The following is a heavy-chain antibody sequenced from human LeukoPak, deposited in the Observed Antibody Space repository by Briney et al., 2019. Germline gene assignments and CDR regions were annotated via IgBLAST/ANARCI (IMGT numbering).Heavy chain of an antibody. CDR3: ARSDGYNYFGY. J-gene: IGHJ4*02. CDR2: IYSGGRT. CDR1: GFTVNSNY. V-gene: IGHV3-66*01. D-gene: IGHD5-24*01. Sequence: GGSLRLSCAASGFTVNSNYMTWVRQAPGKGLEWISVIYSGGRTNYADSVKGRFAVSRDNSKNTLYLQMNSLRAEDTAVYYCARSDGYNYFGYWGQGTLVTVSS.